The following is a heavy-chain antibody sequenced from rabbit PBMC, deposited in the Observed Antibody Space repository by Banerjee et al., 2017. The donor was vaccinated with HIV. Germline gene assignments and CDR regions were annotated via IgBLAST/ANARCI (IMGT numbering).Heavy chain of an antibody. V-gene: IGHV1S40*01. J-gene: IGHJ6*01. CDR2: IATISGTT. D-gene: IGHD2-1*01. CDR3: ARAPNIGYGDYNYPVYGMDL. CDR1: GFDLSSDYY. Sequence: QSLEESGGDLVKPGASLTLTCTASGFDLSSDYYMCWVRQAPGKGPEWIACIATISGTTWYASWAKGRFTISKTSSTTVTLQMTSLTAADTATYFCARAPNIGYGDYNYPVYGMDLWGPGTLVTVS.